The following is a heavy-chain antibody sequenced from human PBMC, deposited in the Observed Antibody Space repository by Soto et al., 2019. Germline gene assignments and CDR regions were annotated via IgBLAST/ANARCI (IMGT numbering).Heavy chain of an antibody. CDR2: ILGSGGDT. J-gene: IGHJ4*02. D-gene: IGHD2-15*01. CDR3: AGHGGYSY. V-gene: IGHV3-23*01. Sequence: GSMRLSGAATGLSRRTTGMSWFRQAPGKGLEWVSSILGSGGDTYYADSLKGRFTISRDNSKNTLYLQLNSLGAEDTALYYCAGHGGYSYLGQGTLVTVSS. CDR1: GLSRRTTG.